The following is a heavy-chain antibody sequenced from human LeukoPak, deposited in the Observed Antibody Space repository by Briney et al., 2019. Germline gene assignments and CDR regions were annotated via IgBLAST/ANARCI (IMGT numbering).Heavy chain of an antibody. J-gene: IGHJ6*03. CDR3: ARGLRSKPYIVRRPEKNYMDV. V-gene: IGHV4-39*01. D-gene: IGHD2-15*01. Sequence: KPSETLSLTCTVSGGSISSSSYYWGWIRQPPGKGLEWIGSIYYSGSTYYNPSLKSRVTISVDTSKNQFSLKLSSVTAADTAVYYCARGLRSKPYIVRRPEKNYMDVWGKGTTVTVSS. CDR2: IYYSGST. CDR1: GGSISSSSYY.